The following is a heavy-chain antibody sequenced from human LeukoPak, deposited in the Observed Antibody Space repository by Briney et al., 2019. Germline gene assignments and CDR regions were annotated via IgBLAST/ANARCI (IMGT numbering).Heavy chain of an antibody. CDR1: GFTFSSYG. Sequence: GRSLRLSCAASGFTFSSYGMHWVRQAPGKGLEWVAVISYDGSNKYYADSVKGRFTISRDNSKNTLYLQMNSLRAEDTAVYYCAKDRGDGYSSHYYYGMDVWGQGTTVTVSS. CDR3: AKDRGDGYSSHYYYGMDV. J-gene: IGHJ6*02. CDR2: ISYDGSNK. D-gene: IGHD5-24*01. V-gene: IGHV3-30*18.